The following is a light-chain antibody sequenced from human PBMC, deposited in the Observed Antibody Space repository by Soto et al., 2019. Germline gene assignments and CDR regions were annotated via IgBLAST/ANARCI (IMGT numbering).Light chain of an antibody. J-gene: IGKJ5*01. V-gene: IGKV3-20*01. CDR3: QQYNNWPPIT. CDR1: QSVGSRF. CDR2: GAS. Sequence: EIVLTQSPGTLSLSPGERATLSCRASQSVGSRFLAWYQQKPGQAPRLLIYGASNRATGIPDRFSGSGYGTDFTLTISRLEPEDFAVYYCQQYNNWPPITFGQGTRLEIK.